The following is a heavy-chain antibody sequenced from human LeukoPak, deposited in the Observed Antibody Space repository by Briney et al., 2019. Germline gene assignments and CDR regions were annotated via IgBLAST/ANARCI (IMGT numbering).Heavy chain of an antibody. V-gene: IGHV3-23*01. D-gene: IGHD3-22*01. Sequence: GGSLRLSRAVAGITLSNYGMSWVRQAPGKGLEWVAGISGSGGGTNYADSVKGRFTISRDNPRNTLYLQMNSLRAEDTAVYFCAKRGVVIRVILVGFHKEAYYFDSWGQGALVTVSS. J-gene: IGHJ4*02. CDR3: AKRGVVIRVILVGFHKEAYYFDS. CDR2: ISGSGGGT. CDR1: GITLSNYG.